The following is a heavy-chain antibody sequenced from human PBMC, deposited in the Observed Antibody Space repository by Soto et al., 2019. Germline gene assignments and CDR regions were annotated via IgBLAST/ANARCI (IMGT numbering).Heavy chain of an antibody. V-gene: IGHV6-1*01. CDR3: ARGPPYYDFWSGYPQNDAFDI. CDR1: WDSFSSNIAA. J-gene: IGHJ3*02. D-gene: IGHD3-3*01. CDR2: TYYRSKWYN. Sequence: SQPVSLTCAISWDSFSSNIAACNCIRQSPSRGLEWLGRTYYRSKWYNDYAVSVKSRITINPDTSRNQFSLQLNSVTPEDTAVYYCARGPPYYDFWSGYPQNDAFDIWGQGTMVTVSS.